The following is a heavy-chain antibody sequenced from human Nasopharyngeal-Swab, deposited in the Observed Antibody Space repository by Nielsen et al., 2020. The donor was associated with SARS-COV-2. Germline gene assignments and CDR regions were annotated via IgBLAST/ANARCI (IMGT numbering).Heavy chain of an antibody. CDR3: ANLLAGTHYYYGMDV. D-gene: IGHD3-3*02. Sequence: SLKISCAASGFTFDDYAMHWVRQAPGKGREWVSGISWNSGSIGYADSVKGRFTISRDNAKNSLYLQMNSLRAEDTALYYCANLLAGTHYYYGMDVWGQGTTVTVSS. CDR2: ISWNSGSI. J-gene: IGHJ6*02. V-gene: IGHV3-9*01. CDR1: GFTFDDYA.